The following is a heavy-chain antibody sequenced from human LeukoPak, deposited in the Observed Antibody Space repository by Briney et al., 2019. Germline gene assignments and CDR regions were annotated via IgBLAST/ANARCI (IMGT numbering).Heavy chain of an antibody. CDR2: IYYSGST. V-gene: IGHV4-61*01. D-gene: IGHD1-26*01. Sequence: SETLSLTCTVSGGSVNSGSYYWHWIRQPPGKGLEWIGYIYYSGSTDYNPSLKSRVTISVDTSKNQFSLKLSSVTAADTAVYYCARAAYSGSYHSDYWGQGTLVTVSS. CDR3: ARAAYSGSYHSDY. CDR1: GGSVNSGSYY. J-gene: IGHJ4*02.